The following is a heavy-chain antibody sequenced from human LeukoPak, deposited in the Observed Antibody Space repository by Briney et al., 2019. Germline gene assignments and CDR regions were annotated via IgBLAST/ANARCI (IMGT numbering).Heavy chain of an antibody. J-gene: IGHJ4*02. V-gene: IGHV4-4*02. D-gene: IGHD3-22*01. CDR2: IYHSGST. CDR3: ARASPTLTMIVAGGFDY. CDR1: GGSISSSNW. Sequence: SGTLSLTCAVSGGSISSSNWWSWVRQPPEKGLEWIGEIYHSGSTYYNPSFKSRVTISVDTSKNQFSLKLSSVTAADTAVYYCARASPTLTMIVAGGFDYWGQGTLVTVSS.